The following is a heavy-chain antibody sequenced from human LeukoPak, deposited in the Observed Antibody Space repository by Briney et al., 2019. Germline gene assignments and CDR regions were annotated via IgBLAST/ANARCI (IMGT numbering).Heavy chain of an antibody. V-gene: IGHV3-21*01. J-gene: IGHJ4*02. CDR3: ARAPGAASGIDY. D-gene: IGHD3-10*01. CDR2: ISSSSSYI. Sequence: GGSLRLSCAASGFTFSSYSMNWVRQAPGKGLEWVSSISSSSSYIYYADSVKGRFTISRDNAKNSLYLQMNSLRAEDTAVYYCARAPGAASGIDYWGQGTLVTVSS. CDR1: GFTFSSYS.